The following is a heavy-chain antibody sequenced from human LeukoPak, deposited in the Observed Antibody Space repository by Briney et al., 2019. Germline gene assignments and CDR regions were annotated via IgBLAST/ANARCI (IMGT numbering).Heavy chain of an antibody. CDR1: GYTFTSYA. D-gene: IGHD3-22*01. J-gene: IGHJ4*02. V-gene: IGHV1-3*03. Sequence: ASVKVSCKASGYTFTSYAMHWVRQAPGQRLEWMGWINAGNGNTKYSQEFQGRVTMTRDMSTSTVYMELSSLRSEDTAVYYCARSARRDSSGYDSPQFDYWGQGTLVTVSS. CDR2: INAGNGNT. CDR3: ARSARRDSSGYDSPQFDY.